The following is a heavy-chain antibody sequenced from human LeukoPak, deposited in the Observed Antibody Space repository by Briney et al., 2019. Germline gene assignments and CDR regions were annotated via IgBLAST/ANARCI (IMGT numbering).Heavy chain of an antibody. V-gene: IGHV4-59*01. Sequence: SETLSLTCTVSGGSISSYYWSWIRQPPGKGLEWIGYIYYSGSTNYNPSLKSRVTISVDTSKNQFSLKLSSVTAADTAVYYCARHFSGWYRGWFDPWGQGTLVTVSS. D-gene: IGHD6-19*01. CDR3: ARHFSGWYRGWFDP. CDR1: GGSISSYY. CDR2: IYYSGST. J-gene: IGHJ5*02.